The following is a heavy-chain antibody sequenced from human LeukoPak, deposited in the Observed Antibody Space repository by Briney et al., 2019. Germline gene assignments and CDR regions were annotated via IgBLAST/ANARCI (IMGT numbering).Heavy chain of an antibody. J-gene: IGHJ3*02. CDR2: IFYSGST. D-gene: IGHD6-6*01. CDR3: ARVRPPRQGKRYVVSTFDI. CDR1: SGAINSGSQY. V-gene: IGHV4-31*03. Sequence: SETLSLTCSVSSGAINSGSQYWSWIRQHPGKGLEWIGFIFYSGSTYYNPSLKSRVTMSVDTSENHFSLSLSSVTAADTAVYYCARVRPPRQGKRYVVSTFDIWGQGTLVTVSS.